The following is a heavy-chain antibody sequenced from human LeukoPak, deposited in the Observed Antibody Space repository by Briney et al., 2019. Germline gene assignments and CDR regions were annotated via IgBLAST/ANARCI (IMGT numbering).Heavy chain of an antibody. CDR3: ARDADFLTGYYIGYFDY. V-gene: IGHV3-7*01. D-gene: IGHD3-9*01. J-gene: IGHJ4*02. CDR1: GFTFSSYW. CDR2: IKQDGSEK. Sequence: GGSLRLSCAASGFTFSSYWMSWVRQAPGKGLEWVANIKQDGSEKYYVDSVKGRFTISRDNAKNSLYLQMNSLRAEDTAVYYCARDADFLTGYYIGYFDYWGQGTLVTVSS.